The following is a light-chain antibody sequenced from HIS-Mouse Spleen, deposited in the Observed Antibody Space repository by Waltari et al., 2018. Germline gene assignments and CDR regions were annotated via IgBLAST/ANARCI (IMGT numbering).Light chain of an antibody. CDR3: SSYTSSSTLRV. Sequence: QSALTQPASVSGSPVQSITISCTGTSSDVGGYKLVSWYQQYPGKAPKLMIYDVSNRPSGVSNRFSGSKSGNTASLTISGLQAEDEADYYCSSYTSSSTLRVFGGGTKLTVL. J-gene: IGLJ3*02. CDR2: DVS. V-gene: IGLV2-14*03. CDR1: SSDVGGYKL.